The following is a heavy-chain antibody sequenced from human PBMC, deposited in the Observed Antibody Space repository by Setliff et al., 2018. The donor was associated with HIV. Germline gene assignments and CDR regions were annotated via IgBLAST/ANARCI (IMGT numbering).Heavy chain of an antibody. V-gene: IGHV3-23*01. CDR2: IGCSTGST. Sequence: GGSLSLSCAASGFAFENYCMTWVRQAPWKGLEWVSAIGCSTGSTYYANSVKDRFTISTDNSKKTRYLQMNSLRAEDTAVYYCAKPLTQWGVSPYTYAVDVWGQGTTVTVSS. J-gene: IGHJ6*02. D-gene: IGHD1-26*01. CDR3: AKPLTQWGVSPYTYAVDV. CDR1: GFAFENYC.